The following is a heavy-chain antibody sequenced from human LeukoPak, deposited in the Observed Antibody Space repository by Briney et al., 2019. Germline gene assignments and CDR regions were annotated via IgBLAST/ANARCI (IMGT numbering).Heavy chain of an antibody. D-gene: IGHD3-22*01. V-gene: IGHV1-2*02. J-gene: IGHJ6*03. CDR1: GYTFTGYY. CDR3: ARDYYYDSTSYYMDV. CDR2: INPNSGGT. Sequence: ASVKVSCKASGYTFTGYYMHWVRQAPGQGLEWMGWINPNSGGTNYAQKFQGRVTMTRDTSISTAYMELSRLRSDDTAVYYCARDYYYDSTSYYMDVWGKGTTVTVSS.